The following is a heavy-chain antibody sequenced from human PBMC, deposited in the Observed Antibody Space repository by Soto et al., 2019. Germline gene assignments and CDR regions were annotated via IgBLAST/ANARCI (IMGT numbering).Heavy chain of an antibody. D-gene: IGHD3-10*01. CDR2: IIPIFGTA. V-gene: IGHV1-69*06. CDR1: GGTFSSYA. Sequence: QVQLVQSGAEVKKPGSSVKVSCKASGGTFSSYAISWVRQAPGQGLEWMGGIIPIFGTANYAQKFQGRVTMAAHKSTSTTNTRLTGLRDDVTAAYYWKRNIPMVRGTLRPILSDYGMDVWGQGTTVTVS. J-gene: IGHJ6*02. CDR3: KRNIPMVRGTLRPILSDYGMDV.